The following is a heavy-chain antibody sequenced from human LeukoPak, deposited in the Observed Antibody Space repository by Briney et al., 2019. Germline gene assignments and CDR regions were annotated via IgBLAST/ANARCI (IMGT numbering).Heavy chain of an antibody. CDR2: IYYSGST. V-gene: IGHV4-59*01. Sequence: SETLPLTCTVSGGSISSYYWSWLRQPQGKGLKWGGYIYYSGSTNYNPSLKSRVTISVDTSKNQFSLKLSSVTAADTAVYYCARGGYDFWSGSKNWFDPWGQGTLVTVSS. J-gene: IGHJ5*02. D-gene: IGHD3-3*01. CDR3: ARGGYDFWSGSKNWFDP. CDR1: GGSISSYY.